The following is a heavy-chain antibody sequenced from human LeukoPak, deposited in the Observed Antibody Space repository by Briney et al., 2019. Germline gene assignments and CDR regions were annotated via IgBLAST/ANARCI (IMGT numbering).Heavy chain of an antibody. CDR3: ARDLGTRYSYDGY. J-gene: IGHJ4*02. CDR2: INPSGGST. V-gene: IGHV1-46*01. Sequence: ASVKVSCKASGYTFTSYGISWVRQAPGQGLEWMGIINPSGGSTSYAQKFQGRVTMTRDTSTSTVYMELSSLRSEDTAVYYCARDLGTRYSYDGYWGQGTLVTVSS. D-gene: IGHD5-18*01. CDR1: GYTFTSYG.